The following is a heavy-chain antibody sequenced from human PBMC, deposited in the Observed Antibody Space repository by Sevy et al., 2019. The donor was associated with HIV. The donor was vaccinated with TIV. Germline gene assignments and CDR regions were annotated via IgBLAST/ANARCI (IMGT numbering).Heavy chain of an antibody. CDR1: GGSITSLY. CDR2: IYYNGHI. V-gene: IGHV4-59*11. J-gene: IGHJ4*02. D-gene: IGHD1-26*01. CDR3: AGENAWGRGYS. Sequence: SETLSLTCTVSGGSITSLYWNWIRQPPGKGLEWIANIYYNGHINYNPSLKSRVTLSLDPSKNQFSRSLSSVTAADTAMYYCAGENAWGRGYSWGQGTLVTVSS.